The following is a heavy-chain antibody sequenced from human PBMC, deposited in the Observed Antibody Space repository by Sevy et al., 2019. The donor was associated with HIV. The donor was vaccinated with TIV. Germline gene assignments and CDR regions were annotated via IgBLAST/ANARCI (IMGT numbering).Heavy chain of an antibody. Sequence: SETLSLTCTVSGGSISSYYWSWIRQPPGKGLEWIGYIYYSGSTNYNPSLKSRVTISVDTSKNQFSLKLSSVTAADTAVYYWARDLRGGFDPWGQGTLVTVSS. D-gene: IGHD3-16*01. CDR1: GGSISSYY. CDR2: IYYSGST. V-gene: IGHV4-59*01. J-gene: IGHJ5*02. CDR3: ARDLRGGFDP.